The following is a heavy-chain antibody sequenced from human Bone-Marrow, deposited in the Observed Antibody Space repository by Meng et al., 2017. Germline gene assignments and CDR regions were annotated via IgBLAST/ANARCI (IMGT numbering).Heavy chain of an antibody. Sequence: LRRRESGSGLVKPSEPLSLTCNVSGGYIRASSFYWGWIRQAPGKGLEWIGTLHDSGSTYYNPSLKSRVTISADTSNSQFSLKLSSVTAADTAVYYCAREWGTLATAADDYWGQGTLVTVSS. CDR1: GGYIRASSFY. V-gene: IGHV4-39*07. J-gene: IGHJ4*02. CDR2: LHDSGST. CDR3: AREWGTLATAADDY. D-gene: IGHD6-13*01.